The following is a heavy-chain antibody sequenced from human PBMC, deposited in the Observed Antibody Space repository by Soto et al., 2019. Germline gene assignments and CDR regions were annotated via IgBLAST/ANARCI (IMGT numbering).Heavy chain of an antibody. CDR1: GFTYSNNA. V-gene: IGHV3-30*18. J-gene: IGHJ4*02. CDR3: VKDRSDTWSFDY. Sequence: QVQLVESGGGVVQPGTSLRLSCVASGFTYSNNAMHWVRQVPGKGLEWLAVVSHDGTLYPYADSVKGRFSISRDNSRKTLYLQMNSLRPEDTAVYYCVKDRSDTWSFDYWGQGTLVTVSS. D-gene: IGHD2-8*02. CDR2: VSHDGTL.